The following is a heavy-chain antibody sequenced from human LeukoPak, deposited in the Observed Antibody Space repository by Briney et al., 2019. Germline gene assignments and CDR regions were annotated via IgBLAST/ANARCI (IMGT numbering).Heavy chain of an antibody. D-gene: IGHD5-12*01. CDR3: ARKNSGSEDY. CDR1: GFTFSSYW. V-gene: IGHV3-7*02. CDR2: IKQDGSEK. J-gene: IGHJ4*02. Sequence: GGSLRLSCAASGFTFSSYWMSWVRQAPGKGLEWVANIKQDGSEKYYVDSVKGRFTIPRDNAKNSLYLQMSSLRAEDTALYYCARKNSGSEDYWGQGTLVTVSS.